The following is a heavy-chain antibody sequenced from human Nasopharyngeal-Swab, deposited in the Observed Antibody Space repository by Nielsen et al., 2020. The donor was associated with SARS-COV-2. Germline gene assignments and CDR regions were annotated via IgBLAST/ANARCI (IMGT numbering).Heavy chain of an antibody. Sequence: ASVKVSCKASGYTFTNYGISRVRQAPGQGLEWMGWITTYFDNTVYAQKFQGRVTMTTDTSTSTVYMQLGSLRSDDAAVYYCARDPEAAAGMGGQEGAFDIWGQGTMVTVSS. CDR1: GYTFTNYG. CDR3: ARDPEAAAGMGGQEGAFDI. CDR2: ITTYFDNT. V-gene: IGHV1-18*01. J-gene: IGHJ3*02. D-gene: IGHD6-13*01.